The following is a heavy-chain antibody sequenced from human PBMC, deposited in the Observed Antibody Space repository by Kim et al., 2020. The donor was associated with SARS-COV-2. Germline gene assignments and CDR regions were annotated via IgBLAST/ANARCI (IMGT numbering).Heavy chain of an antibody. CDR3: ARERAYKYNSNGYYFFDY. J-gene: IGHJ4*02. V-gene: IGHV1-3*04. CDR1: GYNFTTHA. CDR2: INTDNGKP. Sequence: ASVKVSCKTSGYNFTTHAVHWVRQAPGQRLEWLGWINTDNGKPAYSQKFQGRVSITSDTSASTVYMDLSSLQSEDTAEYSCARERAYKYNSNGYYFFDYWGQGTLVTVSS. D-gene: IGHD6-25*01.